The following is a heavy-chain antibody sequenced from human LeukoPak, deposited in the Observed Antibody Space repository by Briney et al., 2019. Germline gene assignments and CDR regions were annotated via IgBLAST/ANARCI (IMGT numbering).Heavy chain of an antibody. J-gene: IGHJ4*02. CDR1: GGSFSSYY. Sequence: SETLSLTCAVYGGSFSSYYWSWIRQPPGKGLEWIGEINHSGSTNYNPSLKSRVTISVDTSKNQFSLNLSSVTAADTAVYYCARDQRGSSSLDYWGQGTLVTVSS. CDR3: ARDQRGSSSLDY. D-gene: IGHD6-13*01. CDR2: INHSGST. V-gene: IGHV4-34*01.